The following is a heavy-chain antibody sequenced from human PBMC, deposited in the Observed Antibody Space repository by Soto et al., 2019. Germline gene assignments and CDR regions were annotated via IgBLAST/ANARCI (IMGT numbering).Heavy chain of an antibody. Sequence: PGGSLRLSCAASGFTFSSYGMHWVRQAPGKGLEWVAVISYDGSNKYYADSVKGRFTISRDNSKNTLYLQMNSLRAEDTAVYYCAKFTVGAYFDYWGQGTLVTVSS. CDR1: GFTFSSYG. V-gene: IGHV3-30*18. CDR2: ISYDGSNK. D-gene: IGHD1-26*01. CDR3: AKFTVGAYFDY. J-gene: IGHJ4*02.